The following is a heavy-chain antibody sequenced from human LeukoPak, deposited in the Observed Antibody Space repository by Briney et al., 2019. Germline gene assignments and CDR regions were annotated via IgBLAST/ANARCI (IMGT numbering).Heavy chain of an antibody. V-gene: IGHV3-33*01. CDR2: IWYDGSNK. CDR1: GFTFSSYG. CDR3: ARDQAGSGCFDY. J-gene: IGHJ4*02. Sequence: QPGRSLRLSCAASGFTFSSYGMHWVRQAPGEGLEWVAVIWYDGSNKYYADSVKGRFTISRDNSKNTLYLQMNSLRAEDTAVYYCARDQAGSGCFDYWGQGTLVTVSS. D-gene: IGHD3-10*01.